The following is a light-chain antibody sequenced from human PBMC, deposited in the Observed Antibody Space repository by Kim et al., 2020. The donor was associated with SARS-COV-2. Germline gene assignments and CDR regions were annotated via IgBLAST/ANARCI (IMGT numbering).Light chain of an antibody. J-gene: IGLJ3*02. CDR1: NSNIGKNT. Sequence: QSVLTQAPSASGTPGQRVAISCSGSNSNIGKNTVSWFRQLPRTAPKLLIYHNDQRPSGVPDRFSGSKSGTSASLAISGLQSEDEADYYCAVWDVRLSGRLFGGGTQLTVL. V-gene: IGLV1-44*01. CDR2: HND. CDR3: AVWDVRLSGRL.